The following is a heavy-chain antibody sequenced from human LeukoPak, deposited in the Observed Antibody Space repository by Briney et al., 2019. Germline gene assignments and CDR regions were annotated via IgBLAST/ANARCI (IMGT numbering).Heavy chain of an antibody. Sequence: RTGRSLRLSCAASGFTFSSYSMNWVRQAPGKGLECVSSISSSSSYIYYADSVKGRFTISRDNAKNSLYLQMNSLRAEDTAVYYCARDPEYFASGSYSDYWGQGTLGTASS. CDR3: ARDPEYFASGSYSDY. CDR1: GFTFSSYS. D-gene: IGHD3-10*01. V-gene: IGHV3-21*01. CDR2: ISSSSSYI. J-gene: IGHJ4*02.